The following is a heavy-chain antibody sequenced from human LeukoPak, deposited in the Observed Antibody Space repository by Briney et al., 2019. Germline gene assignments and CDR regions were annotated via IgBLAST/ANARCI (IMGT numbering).Heavy chain of an antibody. CDR3: AREGPILDCSSTSCPPGPYYYYYMDV. CDR2: IYTSGST. J-gene: IGHJ6*03. Sequence: PSETLSLTCTVSGGSISSGSYYWSWIRQPAGKGLEWIGRIYTSGSTNYNPSLKSRVTISVDTSKNQFSLKLSSVTAADTAVYYCAREGPILDCSSTSCPPGPYYYYYMDVWGKGTTVTVSS. CDR1: GGSISSGSYY. V-gene: IGHV4-61*02. D-gene: IGHD2-2*01.